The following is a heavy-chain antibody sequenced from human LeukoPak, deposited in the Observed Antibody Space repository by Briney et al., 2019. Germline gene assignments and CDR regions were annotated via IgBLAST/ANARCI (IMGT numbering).Heavy chain of an antibody. V-gene: IGHV4-4*07. CDR3: ARLGAAAYYPFDY. CDR2: IYSSGST. CDR1: GDSINSYY. D-gene: IGHD6-13*01. J-gene: IGHJ4*02. Sequence: SETLSLTCTVSGDSINSYYWSWIRQPAGKGLDWIGRIYSSGSTNYNPSLKSRVAMSVDTSRNQFSLKLSSVTAADTAVYYCARLGAAAYYPFDYWGQGNLVTVSS.